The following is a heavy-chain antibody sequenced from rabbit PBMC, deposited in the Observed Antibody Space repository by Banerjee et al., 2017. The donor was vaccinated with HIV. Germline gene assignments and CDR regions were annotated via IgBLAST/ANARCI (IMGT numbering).Heavy chain of an antibody. CDR2: IDAGSSGST. J-gene: IGHJ3*01. D-gene: IGHD4-1*01. CDR3: ARDLAGVIGWNFGL. Sequence: QEQLEESGGDLVKPEGSLTLTCTASGFTISSSYYMCWVRQAPGKGLEWIACIDAGSSGSTYYASWAKGRFTISKTSSTTVTLQMTSLTAADTATYFCARDLAGVIGWNFGLWGQGTLVTVS. CDR1: GFTISSSYY. V-gene: IGHV1S45*01.